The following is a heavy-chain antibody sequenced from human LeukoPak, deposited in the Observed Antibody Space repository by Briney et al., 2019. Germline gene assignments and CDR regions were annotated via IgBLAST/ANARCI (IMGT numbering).Heavy chain of an antibody. J-gene: IGHJ4*01. CDR1: GYTFTSFA. CDR3: ARSGDGYNYPCDY. D-gene: IGHD5-24*01. CDR2: INTNTGNP. V-gene: IGHV7-4-1*02. Sequence: GSVKVSCKASGYTFTSFAINWVRQAPGQGLEWMGWINTNTGNPTYAQGFTGRFVFSLDTSVSTAYLQISSLKAEDTAMYYCARSGDGYNYPCDYWGQGTLVTVSS.